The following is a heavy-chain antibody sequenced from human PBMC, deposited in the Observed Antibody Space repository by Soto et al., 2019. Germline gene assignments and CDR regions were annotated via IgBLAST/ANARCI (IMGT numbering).Heavy chain of an antibody. Sequence: SETLSLTCTVSGGSISSSSYYWGGIRQPPGKGLEWIGSIYYSGSTYYNPSLKSRVTISVDTSKNQFSLKLSSVTAADTAVYYCARLTSPYIVVVPAAMPSRLYYFEYWGQGTLVTVSS. J-gene: IGHJ4*02. D-gene: IGHD2-2*01. CDR3: ARLTSPYIVVVPAAMPSRLYYFEY. V-gene: IGHV4-39*01. CDR1: GGSISSSSYY. CDR2: IYYSGST.